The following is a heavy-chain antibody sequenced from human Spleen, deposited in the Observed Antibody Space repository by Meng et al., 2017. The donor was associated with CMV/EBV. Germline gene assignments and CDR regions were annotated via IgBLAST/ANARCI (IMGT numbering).Heavy chain of an antibody. CDR3: AKIDTFFGGGKPVLRRAVDI. V-gene: IGHV3-30*04. CDR2: ISYDGSNK. CDR1: GFTFSSYA. J-gene: IGHJ3*02. Sequence: GGSLRLSCAASGFTFSSYAMHWVRQAPGKGLEWVAVISYDGSNKYYADSVKGRFTISRDNSKNTLYLQMNSLRAEDTAVYYCAKIDTFFGGGKPVLRRAVDIWGQGTTVTVSS. D-gene: IGHD3-3*01.